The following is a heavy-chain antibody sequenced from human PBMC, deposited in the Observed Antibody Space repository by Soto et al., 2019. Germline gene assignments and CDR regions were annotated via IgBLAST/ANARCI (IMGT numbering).Heavy chain of an antibody. D-gene: IGHD2-8*02. CDR2: ISSSGSTT. CDR1: GFTFSSYE. J-gene: IGHJ4*02. V-gene: IGHV3-48*03. Sequence: GGSLRLSCAASGFTFSSYEINWVRQAPGKGLEWVSHISSSGSTTYYADSVKGRFTLSRDNAKNSLYLQMNSLTAEDTAVYYCARGSTGGWSRGGYFDYWGQGTLVTVSS. CDR3: ARGSTGGWSRGGYFDY.